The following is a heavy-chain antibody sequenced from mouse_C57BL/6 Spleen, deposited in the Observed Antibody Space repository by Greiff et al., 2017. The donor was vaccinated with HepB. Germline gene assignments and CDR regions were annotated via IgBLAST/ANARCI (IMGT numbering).Heavy chain of an antibody. D-gene: IGHD5-1*01. J-gene: IGHJ4*01. V-gene: IGHV1-50*01. CDR3: ARVSTPYAMDY. Sequence: VKLQQPGAELVKPGASVKLSCKASGYTFTSYWMQWVKQRPGQGLEWIGEIDPSDSYTNYNQKFKGKATLTVDTSSSTAYMQLSSLTSEDSAVYYCARVSTPYAMDYWGQGTSVTVSS. CDR2: IDPSDSYT. CDR1: GYTFTSYW.